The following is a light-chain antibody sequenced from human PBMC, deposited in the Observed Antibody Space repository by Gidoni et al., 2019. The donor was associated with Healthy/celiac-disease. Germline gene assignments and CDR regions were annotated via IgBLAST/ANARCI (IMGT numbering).Light chain of an antibody. CDR3: SSYTSSSTYV. J-gene: IGLJ1*01. CDR1: SSDVGGYNY. Sequence: QSALTPPASVSGSPGQSITISCTGTSSDVGGYNYVSWYQQHPGKAPKLMIYDVSNRPSGVSNRFSGSKSGNTASLTSSGLQAEDEADYYCSSYTSSSTYVFGTGTKVTVL. V-gene: IGLV2-14*03. CDR2: DVS.